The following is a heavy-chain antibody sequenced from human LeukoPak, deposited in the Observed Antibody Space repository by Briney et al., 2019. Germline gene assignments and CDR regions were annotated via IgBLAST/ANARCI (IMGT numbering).Heavy chain of an antibody. CDR2: IYPGDSDT. V-gene: IGHV5-51*01. Sequence: GESLKISCKGSGYSFTSYWIGWVRQMPGKGLEWMGIIYPGDSDTRYSPSFQGQVTISADKSISTAYLQWSSLKASDTAMYYCARQSRSTSWPYYYMDVWGKGTTVTVSS. CDR3: ARQSRSTSWPYYYMDV. J-gene: IGHJ6*03. CDR1: GYSFTSYW. D-gene: IGHD2-2*01.